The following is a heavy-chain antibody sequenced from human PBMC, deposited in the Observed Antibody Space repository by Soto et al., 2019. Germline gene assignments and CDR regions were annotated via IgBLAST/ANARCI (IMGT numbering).Heavy chain of an antibody. CDR2: ISSSSSYI. CDR3: ARNPGGAARLEPYYYYYYGMDV. CDR1: GFTFSRYS. D-gene: IGHD6-6*01. J-gene: IGHJ6*02. V-gene: IGHV3-21*01. Sequence: GGSLRLSCAASGFTFSRYSMNWVRQAPGKGLEWVSSISSSSSYIYYADSVKGRFTISRDNAKNSLYLQMNSLRAEDTAVYYCARNPGGAARLEPYYYYYYGMDVWGQGTTVTVSS.